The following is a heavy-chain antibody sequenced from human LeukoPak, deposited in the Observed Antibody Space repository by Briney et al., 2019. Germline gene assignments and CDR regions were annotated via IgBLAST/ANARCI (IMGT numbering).Heavy chain of an antibody. Sequence: ASVKVSCKASGYTFTSYDINWVRQATGQGLEWMGWMNPNSGNTGYAQKFQGRVTMTRNTSISTAYMELSSLRSEDTAVYYCAKERRSYYGSGSYENWFDPWGQGTLVTVSS. CDR2: MNPNSGNT. CDR3: AKERRSYYGSGSYENWFDP. D-gene: IGHD3-10*01. CDR1: GYTFTSYD. J-gene: IGHJ5*02. V-gene: IGHV1-8*01.